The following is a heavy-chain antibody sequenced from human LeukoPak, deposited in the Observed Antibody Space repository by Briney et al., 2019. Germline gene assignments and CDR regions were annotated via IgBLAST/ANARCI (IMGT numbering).Heavy chain of an antibody. V-gene: IGHV4-34*01. CDR1: GGSFSGYY. Sequence: PSETLSLTCAVYGGSFSGYYWSWIRQPPGKGLEWVGEINHSGSTNYNPSLKSRVTLSVDTSKNQFSLKLSSVTAADTAVYYCARGGDSSGWYRDFDYWGQGTLVTVSS. CDR2: INHSGST. J-gene: IGHJ4*02. D-gene: IGHD6-19*01. CDR3: ARGGDSSGWYRDFDY.